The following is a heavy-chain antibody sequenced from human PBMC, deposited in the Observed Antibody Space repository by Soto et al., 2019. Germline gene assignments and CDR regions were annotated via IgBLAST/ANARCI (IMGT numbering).Heavy chain of an antibody. D-gene: IGHD6-13*01. CDR3: ARSHSSSWYALDI. J-gene: IGHJ3*02. Sequence: GGSLRLSCAASGFMFSSYSMNWVRQAPGKGPEWVSYISSSSNPIYYADSVKGRFTISRDNAKNSLYLQMNSLRAEDTAVYYCARSHSSSWYALDIWGQGTMVTVSS. V-gene: IGHV3-48*01. CDR2: ISSSSNPI. CDR1: GFMFSSYS.